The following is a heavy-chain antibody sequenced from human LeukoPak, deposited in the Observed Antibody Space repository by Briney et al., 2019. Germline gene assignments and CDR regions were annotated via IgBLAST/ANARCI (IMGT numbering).Heavy chain of an antibody. CDR1: GGSFSGYY. D-gene: IGHD7-27*01. V-gene: IGHV4-34*01. CDR3: ARGLLGNLKSYEERNFDY. J-gene: IGHJ4*02. Sequence: SETLSLTCAVYGGSFSGYYWSWIRQPPGKGLEWTGEINHSGSTNYNPSLKSRVTISVDTSKNQFSLKLSSVTAADTAVYYCARGLLGNLKSYEERNFDYWGQGTLVTVSS. CDR2: INHSGST.